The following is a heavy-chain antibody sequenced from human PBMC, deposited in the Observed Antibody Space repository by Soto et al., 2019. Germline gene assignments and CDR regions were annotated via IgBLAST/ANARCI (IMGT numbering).Heavy chain of an antibody. CDR2: ISYDGSNE. Sequence: QVQLVDSGGGVVQPGRSLRLSCAASGFTFSDYAMHWVRQAPGKGLEWVGLISYDGSNEQYADSVKGRFIISRDNSRNTVYMQLISLRPEDTAVYYCARGCGGWLPFDYWGQGTLVTVSS. V-gene: IGHV3-30-3*01. CDR3: ARGCGGWLPFDY. D-gene: IGHD2-21*01. J-gene: IGHJ4*02. CDR1: GFTFSDYA.